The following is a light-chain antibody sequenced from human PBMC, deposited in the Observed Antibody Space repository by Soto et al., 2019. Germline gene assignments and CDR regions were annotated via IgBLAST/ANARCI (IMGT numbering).Light chain of an antibody. CDR3: QQHYNTPRT. Sequence: DIVMTQSPDSLAVSLGERATINCKSSQSVLYSSNNKNFLAWFQQKPGQPPKLLLYWASTRESGVPDRFSGSGSGTDFTLTISGLQAEDVAVYYCQQHYNTPRTFGQGTKVEIK. V-gene: IGKV4-1*01. J-gene: IGKJ1*01. CDR1: QSVLYSSNNKNF. CDR2: WAS.